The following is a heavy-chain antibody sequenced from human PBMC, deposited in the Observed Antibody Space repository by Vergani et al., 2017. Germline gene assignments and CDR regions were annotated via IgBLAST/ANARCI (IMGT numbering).Heavy chain of an antibody. CDR3: ARASPQFWSGYYTGIDYYYGMDV. D-gene: IGHD3-3*01. Sequence: QVQLVQSGAEVKKPGSSVKVSCKASGGTFSSYTISWVRQAPGQGLEWMGRIIPILGIANYAQKFQGRVTITADKSTSTAYMELSSLRSEDTAVYYCARASPQFWSGYYTGIDYYYGMDVWGQGTTVTVSS. V-gene: IGHV1-69*02. CDR1: GGTFSSYT. CDR2: IIPILGIA. J-gene: IGHJ6*02.